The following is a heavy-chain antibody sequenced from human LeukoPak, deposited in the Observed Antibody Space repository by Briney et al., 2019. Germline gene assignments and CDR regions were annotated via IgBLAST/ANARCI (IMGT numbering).Heavy chain of an antibody. Sequence: PGGSLKLSCAASGFTFSTYAMTWVRQAPGKGLEWVSGINSNGDEIYYADSVRGRFTISRDNAKKLVFLQMNSLGAEDTASYFCAREWEVPRYFDYWGRGSLVIVSS. CDR3: AREWEVPRYFDY. CDR2: INSNGDEI. V-gene: IGHV3-23*01. CDR1: GFTFSTYA. J-gene: IGHJ4*02. D-gene: IGHD1-26*01.